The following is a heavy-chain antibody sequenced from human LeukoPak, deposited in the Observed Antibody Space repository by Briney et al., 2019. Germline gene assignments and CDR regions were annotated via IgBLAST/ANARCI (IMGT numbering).Heavy chain of an antibody. Sequence: PGGSLRLSCAASGFTFSTYAMSWVRQAPGKGLEWVSAISGSGSSTYYADSVKGRFTISRDNSKNTLYLQMNSLRAEDTAVYFSAKRGFHGSSWYFDHWGQGTLVTVSS. D-gene: IGHD2-2*01. V-gene: IGHV3-23*01. CDR1: GFTFSTYA. CDR2: ISGSGSST. CDR3: AKRGFHGSSWYFDH. J-gene: IGHJ4*02.